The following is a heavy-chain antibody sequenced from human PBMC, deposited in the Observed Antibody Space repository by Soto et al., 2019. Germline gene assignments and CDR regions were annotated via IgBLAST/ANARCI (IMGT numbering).Heavy chain of an antibody. CDR2: ISAYNGNT. D-gene: IGHD6-13*01. Sequence: GALVKVSCKASGYTFTSYGISWVRQAPGQGLEWMGWISAYNGNTNYAQKLRGRVTMTTDTSTSTAYMELRSLRSDDTAVYYCATQAKGQQLATDWGQGTLVTVSS. CDR1: GYTFTSYG. CDR3: ATQAKGQQLATD. V-gene: IGHV1-18*01. J-gene: IGHJ4*02.